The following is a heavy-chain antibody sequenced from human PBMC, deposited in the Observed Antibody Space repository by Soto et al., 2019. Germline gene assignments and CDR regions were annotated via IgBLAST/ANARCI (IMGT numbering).Heavy chain of an antibody. V-gene: IGHV3-48*02. CDR1: GFTFSIFS. Sequence: EVQLVESGGGLVQPGGSLRLSCVASGFTFSIFSMNWVRQAPGKGLEWVSYITGSSGAIHYADSVKGRFTCSRDNAKNSLYLQMNSLRDEDTAVYYCVTSQSYLHCWGQGTLVTVSS. CDR3: VTSQSYLHC. CDR2: ITGSSGAI. J-gene: IGHJ4*02.